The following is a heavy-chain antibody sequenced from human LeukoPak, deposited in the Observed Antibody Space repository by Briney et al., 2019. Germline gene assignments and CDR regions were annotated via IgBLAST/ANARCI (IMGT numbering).Heavy chain of an antibody. CDR3: AKDLTYGDGRWEFVP. D-gene: IGHD4-17*01. CDR2: ILTSGTT. CDR1: GFCLSGYA. J-gene: IGHJ5*02. Sequence: PGGSLRLSCVASGFCLSGYAMSWVRQAPGKGPEWVSGILTSGTTYYSDSVKGRFTISRDSSKNTLYLQRNSLRSEDTAMYSCAKDLTYGDGRWEFVPWGQGTLVTVSS. V-gene: IGHV3-23*05.